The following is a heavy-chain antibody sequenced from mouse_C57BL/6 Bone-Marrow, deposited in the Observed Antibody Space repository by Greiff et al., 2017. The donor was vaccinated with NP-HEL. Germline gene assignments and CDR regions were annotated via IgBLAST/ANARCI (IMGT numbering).Heavy chain of an antibody. D-gene: IGHD1-3*01. V-gene: IGHV1-72*01. CDR1: GYTFPSSW. J-gene: IGHJ3*01. CDR2: IDPHSGGT. Sequence: VQLQQPGAALVKPGASVKLSCKASGYTFPSSWMRWVQQRPGRGLAWIGRIDPHSGGTKYTETFKRKATLTVDNPSSTAYMQLRSLTSEDSSVYYCARSGPRFAYWGQGTLVTVSA. CDR3: ARSGPRFAY.